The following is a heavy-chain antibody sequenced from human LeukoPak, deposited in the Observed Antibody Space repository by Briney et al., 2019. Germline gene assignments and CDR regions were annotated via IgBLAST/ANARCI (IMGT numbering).Heavy chain of an antibody. J-gene: IGHJ4*02. CDR3: AREGGQWLVSDY. D-gene: IGHD6-19*01. CDR2: INPSGGST. Sequence: ASVKVSCKASGYTFTSYYMHWVRQAPGQGLEWMGIINPSGGSTSYAQKFQGRVTMTRDMSTSTVYMELSSLRAEDTAVYYCAREGGQWLVSDYWGQGTLVTVSS. V-gene: IGHV1-46*01. CDR1: GYTFTSYY.